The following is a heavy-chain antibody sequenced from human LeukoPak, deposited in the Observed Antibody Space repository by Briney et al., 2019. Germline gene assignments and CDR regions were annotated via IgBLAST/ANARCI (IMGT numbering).Heavy chain of an antibody. CDR2: INYSGNT. CDR1: GGSISSYY. Sequence: PPETLSLTCTVSGGSISSYYWSWIRQTPGKGLEWIGCINYSGNTDYSPSLKSRLTISVDTSKNQFSLRLRSVTAADTAVYYCARSSGWSFFDCWGQGSLVTVSS. CDR3: ARSSGWSFFDC. J-gene: IGHJ4*02. D-gene: IGHD6-19*01. V-gene: IGHV4-59*01.